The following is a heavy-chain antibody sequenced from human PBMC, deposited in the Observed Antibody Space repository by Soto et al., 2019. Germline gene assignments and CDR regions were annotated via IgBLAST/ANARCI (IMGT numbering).Heavy chain of an antibody. J-gene: IGHJ4*02. D-gene: IGHD6-19*01. Sequence: QITLKESGPTLVKPTQTLTLTCTFSGFSLSTNGVGVGWIRQPPGKALEWLVVIHWNDDNHYSPSLKSRITITKDPSKNQVVLTRTNMDPVDTTTYYCSHRRVGSGLDSWGQGTLVTVSS. CDR2: IHWNDDN. V-gene: IGHV2-5*01. CDR3: SHRRVGSGLDS. CDR1: GFSLSTNGVG.